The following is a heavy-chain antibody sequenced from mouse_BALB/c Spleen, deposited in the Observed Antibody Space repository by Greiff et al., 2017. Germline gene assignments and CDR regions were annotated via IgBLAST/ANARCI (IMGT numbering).Heavy chain of an antibody. V-gene: IGHV5-4*02. CDR3: ARGGYGYDSFYYAMDY. CDR2: ISDGGSYT. CDR1: GFTFSDYY. Sequence: EVKLVESGGGLVKPGGSLKLSCAASGFTFSDYYMYWVRQTPEKRLEWVATISDGGSYTYYPDSVKGRFTISRDNAKNNLYLQMSSLKSEDTAMYYCARGGYGYDSFYYAMDYWGQGTSVTVSS. J-gene: IGHJ4*01. D-gene: IGHD2-2*01.